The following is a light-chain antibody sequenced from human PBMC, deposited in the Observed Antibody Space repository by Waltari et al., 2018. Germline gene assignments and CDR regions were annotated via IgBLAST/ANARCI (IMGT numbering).Light chain of an antibody. CDR3: QQYYNTPRT. J-gene: IGKJ1*01. Sequence: DIVMTQSPDSLAVSLGERATINCKSSQSLLYSSNNKNNLAWYQQKPGQPPKLLIYWASTRESGVPDRFSGSGSGIHFTLTISSLQAEDVAVYYCQQYYNTPRTFG. CDR2: WAS. V-gene: IGKV4-1*01. CDR1: QSLLYSSNNKNN.